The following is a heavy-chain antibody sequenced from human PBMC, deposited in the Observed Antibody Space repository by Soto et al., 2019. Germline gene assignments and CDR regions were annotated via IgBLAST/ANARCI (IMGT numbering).Heavy chain of an antibody. Sequence: PGGSLRLSCAASGFTFSSYWRSWVRQAPGKGLEWVANIKQDGSEKYYVDSVKGRFTISRDNAKNSLYLQMNSLRAEDTAVYYCARARAVAGYYFDYWGQGTLVTVSS. CDR3: ARARAVAGYYFDY. J-gene: IGHJ4*02. V-gene: IGHV3-7*01. D-gene: IGHD6-19*01. CDR2: IKQDGSEK. CDR1: GFTFSSYW.